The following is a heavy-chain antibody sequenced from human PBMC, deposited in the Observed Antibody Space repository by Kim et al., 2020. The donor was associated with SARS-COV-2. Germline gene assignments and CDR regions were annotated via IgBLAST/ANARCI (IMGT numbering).Heavy chain of an antibody. Sequence: GGSLRLSCAASGFAFKSCGMSWVRQTAGKGLEWVSSISASGDQTYYLDSVRGRFIISRDNSKNTLYLQMNSLRAEDTAMYYCAKIGIIGNWYFDLLGRGALVTVSS. D-gene: IGHD2-15*01. J-gene: IGHJ2*01. CDR3: AKIGIIGNWYFDL. CDR1: GFAFKSCG. V-gene: IGHV3-23*01. CDR2: ISASGDQT.